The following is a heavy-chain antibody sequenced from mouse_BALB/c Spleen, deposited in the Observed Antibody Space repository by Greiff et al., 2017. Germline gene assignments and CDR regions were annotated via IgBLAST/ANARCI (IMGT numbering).Heavy chain of an antibody. V-gene: IGHV8-12*01. Sequence: QVTLKVSGPGILQPSQTLSLTCSFSGFSLSTSGMGVSWIRQPSGKGLEWLAHIYWDDDKRYNPSLKSRLTISKDTSRNQVFLKITSVDTADTATYYCARRAITTESHGFDYWGQGTTLTVSS. CDR3: ARRAITTESHGFDY. J-gene: IGHJ2*01. CDR1: GFSLSTSGMG. CDR2: IYWDDDK. D-gene: IGHD1-1*01.